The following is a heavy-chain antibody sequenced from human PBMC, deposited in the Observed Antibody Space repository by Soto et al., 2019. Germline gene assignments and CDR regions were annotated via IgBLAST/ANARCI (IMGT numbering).Heavy chain of an antibody. CDR1: GYTFTSYA. CDR3: ARANYCSGGSCYSDLDY. CDR2: INAGNGNT. Sequence: QVQLVQSGAEEKKPGASVKVSCKASGYTFTSYAMHWVRQAPGQRLEWMGWINAGNGNTKYSQKFQGRVTITRDTSASTAYMELSSLRSEDTAVYYCARANYCSGGSCYSDLDYWGQGTLVTVSS. D-gene: IGHD2-15*01. J-gene: IGHJ4*02. V-gene: IGHV1-3*05.